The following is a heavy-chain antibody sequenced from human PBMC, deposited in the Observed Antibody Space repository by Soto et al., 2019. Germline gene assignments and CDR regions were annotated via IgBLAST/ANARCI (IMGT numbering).Heavy chain of an antibody. CDR2: ISYDGSNK. V-gene: IGHV3-30-3*01. CDR3: ARGVRGYSGYDPAPYYYYGMDV. D-gene: IGHD5-12*01. CDR1: GFTFSSYA. J-gene: IGHJ6*02. Sequence: PGWSLRLSCAACGFTFSSYAMHWVRQAPGKGLEWVAVISYDGSNKYYADSVKGRFTTSRDNSKNTLYLQMNSLRAEDTAVYYCARGVRGYSGYDPAPYYYYGMDVWGQGTTVTVSS.